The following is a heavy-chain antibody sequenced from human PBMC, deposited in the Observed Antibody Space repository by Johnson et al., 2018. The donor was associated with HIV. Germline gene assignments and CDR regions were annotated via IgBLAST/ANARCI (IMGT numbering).Heavy chain of an antibody. CDR1: GFTFSSYG. J-gene: IGHJ3*02. CDR2: IRYDGSDK. V-gene: IGHV3-30*02. CDR3: AKVTLGIGAFDI. D-gene: IGHD7-27*01. Sequence: QVQLVESGGGVVQPGRSLRLSCAASGFTFSSYGMHWVRQAPGKGLEWVAFIRYDGSDKYYVDSVKGRFTISRDNSKNTLYLQMNSLRAEDTAVYYCAKVTLGIGAFDIWGQGTMVTVSS.